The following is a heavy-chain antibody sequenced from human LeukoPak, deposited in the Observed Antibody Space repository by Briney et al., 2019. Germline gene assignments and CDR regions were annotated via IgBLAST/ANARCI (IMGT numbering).Heavy chain of an antibody. Sequence: SETLSLTCTVSGGSISSYYWSWIRQPPGKGLEWIGYIYYSGSTNYNPSLKSRVTILVDTSKNQFSLKLSSVTAADTAVYYCAREGGSWYFDLWGRGTLVTVSS. CDR1: GGSISSYY. D-gene: IGHD5-12*01. J-gene: IGHJ2*01. V-gene: IGHV4-59*12. CDR2: IYYSGST. CDR3: AREGGSWYFDL.